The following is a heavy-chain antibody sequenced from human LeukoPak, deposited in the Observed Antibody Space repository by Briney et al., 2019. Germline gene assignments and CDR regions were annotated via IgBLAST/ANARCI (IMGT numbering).Heavy chain of an antibody. CDR3: ARDYGYCSGGSCYSS. Sequence: SETLSLTCTVSGGSVSSGSYYWSWIRQPPGKGLEWIGYIYYSGSTNYNPSLKSRVTISVDKSKNQFSLKLSSVTAADTAVYYCARDYGYCSGGSCYSSWGQGTLVTVSS. CDR1: GGSVSSGSYY. D-gene: IGHD2-15*01. V-gene: IGHV4-61*01. CDR2: IYYSGST. J-gene: IGHJ5*02.